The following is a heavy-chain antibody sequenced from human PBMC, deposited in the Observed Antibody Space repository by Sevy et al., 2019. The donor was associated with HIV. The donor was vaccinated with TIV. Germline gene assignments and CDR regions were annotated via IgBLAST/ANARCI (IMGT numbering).Heavy chain of an antibody. Sequence: GGSLKIPCKGSGYSFTSYWIGWVRQMPGKGLEWMGVIYPGDSDTRYSPSFQGQVTISADKSISTAYLQWSSLKASDTAMYYCASSVGSYHFDYWGQRTLVTVSS. V-gene: IGHV5-51*01. CDR3: ASSVGSYHFDY. D-gene: IGHD2-15*01. J-gene: IGHJ4*02. CDR2: IYPGDSDT. CDR1: GYSFTSYW.